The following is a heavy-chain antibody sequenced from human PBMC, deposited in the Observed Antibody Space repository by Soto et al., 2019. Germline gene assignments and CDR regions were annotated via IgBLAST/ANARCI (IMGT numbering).Heavy chain of an antibody. CDR3: ARESTVVTLRPFAF. D-gene: IGHD2-21*02. J-gene: IGHJ6*02. CDR1: GGSISSYF. Sequence: SETRSLTCTVSGGSISSYFCSWIRQPAGKGLEWIGRIYTSGSTNYNPSLKSRVTMSVDTSKNQFSLKLSSVTAADTAVYYCARESTVVTLRPFAFCGQGPTVIVSS. CDR2: IYTSGST. V-gene: IGHV4-4*07.